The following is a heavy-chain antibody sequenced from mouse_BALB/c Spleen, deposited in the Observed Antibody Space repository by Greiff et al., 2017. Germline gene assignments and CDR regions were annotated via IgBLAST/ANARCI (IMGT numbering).Heavy chain of an antibody. J-gene: IGHJ4*01. D-gene: IGHD1-1*01. Sequence: EVKLVESGPSLVKPSQTLSLTCSVTGDSITSGYWNWIRKFPGNKLEYMGYISYSGSTYYNPSLKSRISITRDTSKNQYYLQLNSVTTEDTATYYCAREGYYYGSSYAMDYWGQGTSVTVSS. CDR1: GDSITSGY. CDR2: ISYSGST. V-gene: IGHV3-8*02. CDR3: AREGYYYGSSYAMDY.